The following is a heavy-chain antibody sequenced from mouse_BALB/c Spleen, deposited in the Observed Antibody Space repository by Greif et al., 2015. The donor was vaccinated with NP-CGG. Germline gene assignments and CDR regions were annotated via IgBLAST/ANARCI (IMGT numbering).Heavy chain of an antibody. CDR2: INPYNGDT. D-gene: IGHD1-1*01. Sequence: DVKLVESGPELVKPGASVKISCKASGYSFTGYFMNWVMQSHGKSLEWIGRINPYNGDTFYNQKFKGKTTLTVDKSSSTAHMELRSLASEDSAVYYCARDYGSSYEGYFDYWGQGTTLTVSS. J-gene: IGHJ2*01. CDR3: ARDYGSSYEGYFDY. CDR1: GYSFTGYF. V-gene: IGHV1-20*02.